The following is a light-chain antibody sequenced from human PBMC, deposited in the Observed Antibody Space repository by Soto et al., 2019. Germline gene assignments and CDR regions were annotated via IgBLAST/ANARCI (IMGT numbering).Light chain of an antibody. CDR3: EQSYSTPRLT. Sequence: DIQMTQSPSSLSASVGDRVTITCRASQSISSYLNWYQQKPGKAPKLLIYAASSLQSGVPSRFSGSGSGTDFTLTISSLQPEDFATYYCEQSYSTPRLTFGGGNKVEIK. CDR1: QSISSY. V-gene: IGKV1-39*01. CDR2: AAS. J-gene: IGKJ4*01.